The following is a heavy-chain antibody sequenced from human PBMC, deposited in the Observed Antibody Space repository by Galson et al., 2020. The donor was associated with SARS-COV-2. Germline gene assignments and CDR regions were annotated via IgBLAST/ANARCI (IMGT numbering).Heavy chain of an antibody. Sequence: SETLSLTCTVSGGSISSSSYYWGWIRQPPGKGLEWIGSIYYSGSTYYNPSLKSRVTISVDTSKNQFSLKLSSVTAADTAVYYCARLEWELLDYYFDYWGQGTLVTVSS. J-gene: IGHJ4*02. D-gene: IGHD1-26*01. CDR2: IYYSGST. CDR1: GGSISSSSYY. V-gene: IGHV4-39*07. CDR3: ARLEWELLDYYFDY.